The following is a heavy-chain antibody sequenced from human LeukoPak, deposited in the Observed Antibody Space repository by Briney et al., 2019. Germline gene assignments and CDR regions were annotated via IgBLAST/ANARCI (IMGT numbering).Heavy chain of an antibody. CDR2: ISYDGSNK. J-gene: IGHJ4*02. CDR3: AKGPVGYCTNGVCYKGGYYFDY. Sequence: PGGSLRLSCAASGFTFRSHGMHWARKAPGKGLEWVAVISYDGSNKYYADSVKGRFTISRDNSKNTLYLQMNSLRAEDTAVYYCAKGPVGYCTNGVCYKGGYYFDYWGQGTLVTVSS. D-gene: IGHD2-8*01. CDR1: GFTFRSHG. V-gene: IGHV3-30*18.